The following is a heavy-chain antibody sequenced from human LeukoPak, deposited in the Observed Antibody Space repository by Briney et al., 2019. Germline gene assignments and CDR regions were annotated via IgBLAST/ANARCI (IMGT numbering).Heavy chain of an antibody. J-gene: IGHJ1*01. Sequence: GGSLRLSCAASGFTFSSYGMHWVRQAPGKGLEWVAVISYDGSNKYYADSVKGRFTISRDNSKNTLYLQMNSLRAEDTAVYYCAKDRIPSSWYFAEYFQHWGQGTLVTVSS. D-gene: IGHD6-13*01. CDR1: GFTFSSYG. V-gene: IGHV3-30*18. CDR3: AKDRIPSSWYFAEYFQH. CDR2: ISYDGSNK.